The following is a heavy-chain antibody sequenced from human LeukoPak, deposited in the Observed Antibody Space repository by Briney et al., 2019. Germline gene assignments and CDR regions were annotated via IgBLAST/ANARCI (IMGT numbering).Heavy chain of an antibody. J-gene: IGHJ4*02. CDR1: GFTLSSYW. CDR2: ISSDGSNT. CDR3: ARVGSGSTLDC. V-gene: IGHV3-74*01. Sequence: GGSLRLSCAASGFTLSSYWMHWVRQVPGKGLVWVSRISSDGSNTIYADSVRGRFTVSRDNAKNTLYLQMNSLRAEDTAVYYCARVGSGSTLDCWGQGILVTVSS. D-gene: IGHD3-10*01.